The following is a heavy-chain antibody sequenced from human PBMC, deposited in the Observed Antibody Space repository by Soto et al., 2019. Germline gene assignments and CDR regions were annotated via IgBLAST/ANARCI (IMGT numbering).Heavy chain of an antibody. Sequence: PSESLSLTCPVSGYSISSGGYYWSWMRQHPGRGLEWIGYIYYSGSAYYNPSLKSRVTISVDTSKNQFFLKLSSVTAADTAMYYCARDQEVNYGDHGGSEDYDGMDVWGQGTPVTVSS. D-gene: IGHD4-17*01. CDR2: IYYSGSA. CDR1: GYSISSGGYY. CDR3: ARDQEVNYGDHGGSEDYDGMDV. J-gene: IGHJ6*02. V-gene: IGHV4-31*03.